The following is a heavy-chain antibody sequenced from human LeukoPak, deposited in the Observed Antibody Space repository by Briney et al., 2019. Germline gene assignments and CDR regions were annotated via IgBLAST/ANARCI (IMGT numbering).Heavy chain of an antibody. CDR2: ISYDGSNK. Sequence: GGSLRLSCAASGFTFSSYAMHWVRQAPGKGLEWVAVISYDGSNKYYADSVKGRFTISRDNSKNTLYLQVNSLRAEDTAVYYCAKDSNQVYPGSQEYWGQGTLVTVSS. D-gene: IGHD2/OR15-2a*01. V-gene: IGHV3-30-3*02. CDR1: GFTFSSYA. J-gene: IGHJ4*02. CDR3: AKDSNQVYPGSQEY.